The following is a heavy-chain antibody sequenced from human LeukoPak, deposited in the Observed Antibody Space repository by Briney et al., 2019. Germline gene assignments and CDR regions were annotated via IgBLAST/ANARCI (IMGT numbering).Heavy chain of an antibody. D-gene: IGHD3-10*02. CDR2: INSDGSST. V-gene: IGHV3-74*01. J-gene: IGHJ6*03. Sequence: PGGSLRLSCAASGFTFSDHFMDRVRQAPGKGLVWVSRINSDGSSTSYADSVKGRFTISRDNAKNTLYLQMNSLRAEDTAVYYCARDRYDYVRGRYYYYYMDVWGKGTTVTVSS. CDR1: GFTFSDHF. CDR3: ARDRYDYVRGRYYYYYMDV.